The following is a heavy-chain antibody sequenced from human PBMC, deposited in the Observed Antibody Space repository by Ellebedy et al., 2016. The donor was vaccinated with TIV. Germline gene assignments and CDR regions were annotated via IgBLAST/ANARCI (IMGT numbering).Heavy chain of an antibody. V-gene: IGHV3-30*04. J-gene: IGHJ6*02. CDR1: GFTFSSYA. Sequence: GGSLRLSCAASGFTFSSYAIHWVRQAPGKGLEWVAVVSYDGRNKYSADSVKGRFTISRDNSKNTLYLQMNSLRPEDTAVYYCARDAVQFYYYGMDVWGQGTTVTVSS. CDR2: VSYDGRNK. CDR3: ARDAVQFYYYGMDV.